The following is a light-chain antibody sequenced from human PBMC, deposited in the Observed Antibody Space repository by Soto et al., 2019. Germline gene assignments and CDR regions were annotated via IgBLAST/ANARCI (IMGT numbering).Light chain of an antibody. CDR1: QDISNY. V-gene: IGKV1-33*01. Sequence: DIQMTQSPSSLSASVGDRVTITCQASQDISNYLNWYQQKPGKAPKLLIYDASNLETGVPSRISGSGSGTDFTFTISSLLPEDIATYYCQQYANLPPTFGGGTKAEIK. CDR2: DAS. J-gene: IGKJ4*01. CDR3: QQYANLPPT.